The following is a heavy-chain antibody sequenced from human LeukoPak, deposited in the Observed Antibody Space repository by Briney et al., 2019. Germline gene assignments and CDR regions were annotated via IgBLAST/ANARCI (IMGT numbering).Heavy chain of an antibody. D-gene: IGHD6-19*01. Sequence: SETLSLTCTVSGGSMSPYHWGWIRQPPGKGLEWTGYIYYSGSTNYNPSLDSRVTISVDTSKNRFSLRLSSVTAADTAIYYCARAVSGRFDYWGQGTLVTVSS. CDR2: IYYSGST. CDR1: GGSMSPYH. V-gene: IGHV4-59*08. CDR3: ARAVSGRFDY. J-gene: IGHJ4*02.